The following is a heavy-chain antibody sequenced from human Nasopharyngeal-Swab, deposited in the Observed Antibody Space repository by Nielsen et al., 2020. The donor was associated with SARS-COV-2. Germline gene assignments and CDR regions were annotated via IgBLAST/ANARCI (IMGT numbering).Heavy chain of an antibody. CDR2: IYWNDDK. J-gene: IGHJ6*02. Sequence: SGSTLVTPTQTLTLTCSFSGFSLATDGVGVGWVRQPPGKALEWLAPIYWNDDKRYRPSLKSRLTITKDTSKNQVVLTMTNMDPVDTATYFCARHRGWHQYYYYYGLDVWGQGTTVTVSS. D-gene: IGHD6-19*01. CDR3: ARHRGWHQYYYYYGLDV. V-gene: IGHV2-5*01. CDR1: GFSLATDGVG.